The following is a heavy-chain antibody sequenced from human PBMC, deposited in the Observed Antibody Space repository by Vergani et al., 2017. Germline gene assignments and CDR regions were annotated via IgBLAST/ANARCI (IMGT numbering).Heavy chain of an antibody. V-gene: IGHV3-7*01. CDR1: GFSFTTYA. Sequence: EVQLLESGGDLVQPGGSLRLSCAASGFSFTTYAMSWVRQAPGKGLEWVANIKQDESEIYYVDSVKGRFTISRDNAKNSLFLQMNSLRDEDTAVYYCATMWEIIQNLRTDWYFDLWGRGTLVTVSS. D-gene: IGHD1-26*01. CDR3: ATMWEIIQNLRTDWYFDL. J-gene: IGHJ2*01. CDR2: IKQDESEI.